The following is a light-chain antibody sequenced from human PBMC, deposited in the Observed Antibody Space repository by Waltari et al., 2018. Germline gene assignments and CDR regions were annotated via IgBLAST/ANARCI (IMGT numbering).Light chain of an antibody. J-gene: IGKJ1*01. V-gene: IGKV2-30*02. CDR1: QSLEHSDEITY. Sequence: DVVMTQSPLSLPVTLGQAASISCSSSQSLEHSDEITYFNLFQQRPGQSPRRLFYRVSRRDSRVPDRFSGSGSGTDFTLKISRVAAEDVGVYYCMQGTHWPWTFGQGTKVEIK. CDR3: MQGTHWPWT. CDR2: RVS.